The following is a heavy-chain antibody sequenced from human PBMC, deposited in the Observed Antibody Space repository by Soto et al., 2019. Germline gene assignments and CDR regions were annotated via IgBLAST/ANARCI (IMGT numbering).Heavy chain of an antibody. V-gene: IGHV4-59*01. Sequence: QVQLQESGPGLVKPSETLSLTCTVSGGSISGYFWSWIRQPPGKGLKWIGYIHYSGSTNYNPSLKSRATISLNTSKYQFSLKLSSVNAADSAVYYCARGYCSGGSCYSRFFDYWGQGTLVTVS. J-gene: IGHJ4*02. CDR1: GGSISGYF. CDR2: IHYSGST. D-gene: IGHD2-15*01. CDR3: ARGYCSGGSCYSRFFDY.